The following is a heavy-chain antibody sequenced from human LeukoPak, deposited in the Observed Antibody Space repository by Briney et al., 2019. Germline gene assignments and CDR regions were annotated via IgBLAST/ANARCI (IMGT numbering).Heavy chain of an antibody. Sequence: AGSLRLSCAASGFTFSSYAMSWVRQAPGKGLEWVSAISGSGGSTYYADSVKGRFTISRDNSKNTLYLQMNSLRAEDTAVYYCAAVRGVMSYFDYWGQGTLVTVSS. V-gene: IGHV3-23*01. J-gene: IGHJ4*02. CDR1: GFTFSSYA. D-gene: IGHD3-10*01. CDR2: ISGSGGST. CDR3: AAVRGVMSYFDY.